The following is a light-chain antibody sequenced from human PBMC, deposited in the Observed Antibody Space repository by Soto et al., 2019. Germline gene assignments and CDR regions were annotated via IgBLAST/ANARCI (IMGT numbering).Light chain of an antibody. V-gene: IGKV3-15*01. CDR3: QQYNTWHPKMA. J-gene: IGKJ1*01. CDR1: QSVSTD. CDR2: GAS. Sequence: VVTQSPATLSVFPGETATLFCRASQSVSTDLAWYQQRPGQALRLLIYGASTRATGIPARFRGSGSATEVRLTISSLQSEDFATYYCQQYNTWHPKMAFGRGTKVEIK.